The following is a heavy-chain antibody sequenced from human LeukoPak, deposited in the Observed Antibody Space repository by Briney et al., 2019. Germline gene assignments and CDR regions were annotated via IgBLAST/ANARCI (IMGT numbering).Heavy chain of an antibody. CDR2: INSDGSST. Sequence: GGSLRLSCAASGFTFSSYWTHWVRQAPGKGLVWVSRINSDGSSTSYADSVKGRFTISRDNAKNTLYLQMNSLRAEDTAVYYCARDPLIIGYYYYMDVWGKGTTVTVSS. CDR1: GFTFSSYW. V-gene: IGHV3-74*01. D-gene: IGHD3-9*01. J-gene: IGHJ6*03. CDR3: ARDPLIIGYYYYMDV.